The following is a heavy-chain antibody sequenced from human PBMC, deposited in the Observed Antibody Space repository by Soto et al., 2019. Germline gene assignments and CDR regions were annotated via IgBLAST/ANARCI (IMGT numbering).Heavy chain of an antibody. CDR1: GGSISSGDYY. Sequence: SETLSLTCTVSGGSISSGDYYWSWIRQPPGKGLEWIGYIYYSGSTYYNPSLKSRVTISVDTSKNQFSLKLSSVTAADTAVYYCARVGYGDYVPRGDYFDYWGQGTLVTVSS. CDR2: IYYSGST. J-gene: IGHJ4*02. V-gene: IGHV4-30-4*01. CDR3: ARVGYGDYVPRGDYFDY. D-gene: IGHD4-17*01.